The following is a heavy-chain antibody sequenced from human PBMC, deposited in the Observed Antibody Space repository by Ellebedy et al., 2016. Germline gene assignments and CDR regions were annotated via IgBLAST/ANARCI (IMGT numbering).Heavy chain of an antibody. D-gene: IGHD6-13*01. CDR1: GGSFSGYY. CDR3: ARGYSAL. J-gene: IGHJ4*02. Sequence: SETLSLXXAVYGGSFSGYYWSWIRQPPGKGLEWIGEINHSGSTNYNPSLKSRVTISVDTSKNQFSLKLSSVTAADTAVYYCARGYSALWGQGTLVTVSS. CDR2: INHSGST. V-gene: IGHV4-34*01.